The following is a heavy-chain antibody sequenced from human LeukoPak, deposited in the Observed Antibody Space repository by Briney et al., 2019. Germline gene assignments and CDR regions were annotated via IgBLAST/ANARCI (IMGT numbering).Heavy chain of an antibody. V-gene: IGHV3-9*01. CDR3: AKDIREGISDGMDV. CDR1: GFSFSSSS. D-gene: IGHD5-24*01. CDR2: ISWNSGSI. Sequence: QYGGSLRLSCAASGFSFSSSSMNWVRQAPGKGLEWVSGISWNSGSIGYADSVKGRFTISRDNAKNSLYLQMNSLRAEDTALYYCAKDIREGISDGMDVWGQGTTVTVSS. J-gene: IGHJ6*02.